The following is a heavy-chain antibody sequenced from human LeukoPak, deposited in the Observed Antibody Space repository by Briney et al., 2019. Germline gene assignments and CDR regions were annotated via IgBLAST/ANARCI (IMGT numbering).Heavy chain of an antibody. CDR3: AREGTARVSVY. Sequence: QPGRSLRLSCAASGFTFSSYGMHWVRQAPGKGLEWVAVISYDGSNKYYADSVKGRFTISRDNAKNSLYLQMNSLRAEDTAVYYCAREGTARVSVYWGQGTLVTVSS. D-gene: IGHD5-18*01. CDR1: GFTFSSYG. J-gene: IGHJ4*02. V-gene: IGHV3-30*03. CDR2: ISYDGSNK.